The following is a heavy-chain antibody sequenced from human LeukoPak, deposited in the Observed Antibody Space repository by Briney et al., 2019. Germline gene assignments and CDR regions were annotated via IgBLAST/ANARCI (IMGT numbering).Heavy chain of an antibody. Sequence: SGGSLRLSCAASGFTFSSYAMHWVRQAPGKGLEWVGFIRSKAYGGTTEYAASVKGRFTISRDDSKSIAYLQMNSLKTEDTAVYYCTRVAMTTVTFFDYWGQGTLVTVSS. D-gene: IGHD4-11*01. CDR1: GFTFSSYA. CDR2: IRSKAYGGTT. CDR3: TRVAMTTVTFFDY. V-gene: IGHV3-49*04. J-gene: IGHJ4*02.